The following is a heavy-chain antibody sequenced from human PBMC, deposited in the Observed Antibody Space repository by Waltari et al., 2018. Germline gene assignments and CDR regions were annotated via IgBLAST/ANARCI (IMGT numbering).Heavy chain of an antibody. CDR2: IIPSFVTA. J-gene: IGHJ4*02. D-gene: IGHD3-10*01. V-gene: IGHV1-69*14. CDR1: GGTFSSYA. CDR3: ARSSRLSEVYFDY. Sequence: QVQLVQSGAEVKKPGSSVKVSCKASGGTFSSYAISWVRQAPGQGLEWMGGIIPSFVTAKYENKFQGRGTITAEKSTSTAYMELSSLISEDTAVYYCARSSRLSEVYFDYWGQVTLVTVSS.